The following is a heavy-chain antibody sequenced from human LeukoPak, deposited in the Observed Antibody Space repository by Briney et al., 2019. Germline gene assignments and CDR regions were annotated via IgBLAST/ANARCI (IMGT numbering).Heavy chain of an antibody. CDR2: IYYSGSS. CDR3: AREEVLDAFDI. Sequence: PSETLSLTCTVSGGSVSSNSYYWGWIRQPPGKGLERIGSIYYSGSSYYNPSLKSRVTISVDTSKNQFSLKLSSVTAADTAVYYCAREEVLDAFDIWGQGTMVTVSS. V-gene: IGHV4-39*07. CDR1: GGSVSSNSYY. J-gene: IGHJ3*02.